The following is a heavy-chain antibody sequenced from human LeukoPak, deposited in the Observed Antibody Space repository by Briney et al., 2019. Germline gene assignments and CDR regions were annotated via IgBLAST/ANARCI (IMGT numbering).Heavy chain of an antibody. V-gene: IGHV3-73*01. CDR2: IRSKANNYAT. CDR1: GFTFSGSA. Sequence: GGSLRLSCAASGFTFSGSAVHWVRQASGKGLEWVGRIRSKANNYATAYAASVNGRFTISRDDSKNTAYLQMNTLKTEDTAVYYCASRMRSFYYYGMDVWGQGTTVTVSS. J-gene: IGHJ6*02. CDR3: ASRMRSFYYYGMDV. D-gene: IGHD2/OR15-2a*01.